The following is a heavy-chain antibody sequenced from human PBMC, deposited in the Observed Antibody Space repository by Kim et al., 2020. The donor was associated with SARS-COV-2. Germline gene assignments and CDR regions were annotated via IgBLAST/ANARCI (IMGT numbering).Heavy chain of an antibody. J-gene: IGHJ6*02. CDR2: ISYDGSNK. Sequence: SLRLSCAASGFTFSSYGMHWVRQAPGKGLEWVAVISYDGSNKYYADSVKGRITISRDNSKNTLYLQMNSLRAEDTAVYYCAKDSVPVVRDPYYYYGMDVWGQGTTVTVSS. V-gene: IGHV3-30*18. CDR1: GFTFSSYG. CDR3: AKDSVPVVRDPYYYYGMDV. D-gene: IGHD3-10*01.